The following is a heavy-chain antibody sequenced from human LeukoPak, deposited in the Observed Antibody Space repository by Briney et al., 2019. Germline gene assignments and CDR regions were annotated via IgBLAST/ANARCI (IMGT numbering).Heavy chain of an antibody. CDR2: IYYSGST. Sequence: PSETLSLTCTVSGGSISSYYWSWIRQPPGKGLEWIGYIYYSGSTYYNPSLKSRVTISVDTSKNQFSLKLSSVTAADTAVYYCVQEAVGIVATINWGQGTLVTVSS. V-gene: IGHV4-59*06. D-gene: IGHD5-12*01. J-gene: IGHJ4*02. CDR1: GGSISSYY. CDR3: VQEAVGIVATIN.